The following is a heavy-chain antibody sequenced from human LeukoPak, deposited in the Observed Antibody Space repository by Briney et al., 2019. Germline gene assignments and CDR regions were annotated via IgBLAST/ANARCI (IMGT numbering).Heavy chain of an antibody. V-gene: IGHV1-46*01. CDR2: INPSGGST. J-gene: IGHJ4*02. D-gene: IGHD3-22*01. CDR1: GYTFTSYY. CDR3: ASYPSGDSNYDSRSSVT. Sequence: ASVKVSCKASGYTFTSYYMHWVRQAPGQGLEWMGIINPSGGSTSYAQKFQGRVTMTRDTSTSTVYMELSSLRSEDTAVYYCASYPSGDSNYDSRSSVTWGQGTLVTVSS.